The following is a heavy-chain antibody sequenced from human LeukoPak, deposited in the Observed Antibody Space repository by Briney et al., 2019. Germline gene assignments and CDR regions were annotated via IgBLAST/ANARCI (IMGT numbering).Heavy chain of an antibody. V-gene: IGHV4-59*01. Sequence: SETLSLTCTVSGGSISSYYWSWIRQPPGKGLEWIGYLYYSGSPNYNPSLKSRVTISVDTSKNQLSLKLRSVTAADTAVYYCATAGGAVDYWGQGTLVTVSS. CDR3: ATAGGAVDY. CDR1: GGSISSYY. J-gene: IGHJ4*02. D-gene: IGHD3-10*01. CDR2: LYYSGSP.